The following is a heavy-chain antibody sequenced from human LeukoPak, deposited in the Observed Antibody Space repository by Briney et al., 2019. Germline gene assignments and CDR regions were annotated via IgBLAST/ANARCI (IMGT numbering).Heavy chain of an antibody. V-gene: IGHV3-7*01. CDR1: GFVFSASY. CDR2: IKPDGSEK. CDR3: VRGGTYWTVS. Sequence: GGSLRLPCAASGFVFSASYMSGVREAPGKGGEGVATIKPDGSEKYHVDSVRGRFTISRDNTNDSLFLQMNSLRVDDTAVYYCVRGGTYWTVSWGQGTLVNVS. J-gene: IGHJ5*01.